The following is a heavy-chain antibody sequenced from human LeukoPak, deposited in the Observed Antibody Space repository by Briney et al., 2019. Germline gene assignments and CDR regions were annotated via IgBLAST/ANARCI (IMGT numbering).Heavy chain of an antibody. Sequence: PSETLSLTCTVSGGSISGYYWSWIRQAAGKGLEWIGRIYTSGSTHYNPSIKSRVTMSVDTSTNQFSLKLSFVTAADTAVYYCATSPLCGGDCQLYYFDYWGQGTLVTVSS. CDR2: IYTSGST. CDR3: ATSPLCGGDCQLYYFDY. V-gene: IGHV4-4*07. CDR1: GGSISGYY. D-gene: IGHD2-21*02. J-gene: IGHJ4*02.